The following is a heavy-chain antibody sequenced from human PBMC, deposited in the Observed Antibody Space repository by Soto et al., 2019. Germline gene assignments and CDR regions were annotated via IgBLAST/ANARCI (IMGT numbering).Heavy chain of an antibody. J-gene: IGHJ6*02. V-gene: IGHV4-39*01. CDR2: IYYSGST. CDR3: ARQGDNWNLNYYYYGMDV. Sequence: SETLSLTCTVSGGSISSSSYYWGWIRQPPGKGLEWIGSIYYSGSTYYNPSLKSRVTISVDTSKNQFSLKLSSVTAADTAVYYCARQGDNWNLNYYYYGMDVWGQGTTVTVS. CDR1: GGSISSSSYY. D-gene: IGHD1-7*01.